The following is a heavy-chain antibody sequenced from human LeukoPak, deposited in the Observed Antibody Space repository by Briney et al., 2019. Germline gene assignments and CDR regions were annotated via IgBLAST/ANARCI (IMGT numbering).Heavy chain of an antibody. Sequence: NPGGSLRLSCAASGFTFSTYNMNWVRPAPGKGLEWVSSSYSSTSYIYYADSVKGRFTISRDNAKDSLYLEMNRLRAEDTAVYYCARGMGVVPRSFDIWGLGTMVTVSS. J-gene: IGHJ3*02. CDR2: SYSSTSYI. V-gene: IGHV3-21*04. D-gene: IGHD2-21*01. CDR1: GFTFSTYN. CDR3: ARGMGVVPRSFDI.